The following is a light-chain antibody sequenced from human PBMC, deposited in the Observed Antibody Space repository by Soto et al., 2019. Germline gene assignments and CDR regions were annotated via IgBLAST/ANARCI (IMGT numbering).Light chain of an antibody. J-gene: IGLJ2*01. CDR2: DVS. CDR1: SSDVGGYNY. Sequence: QSVLTQPASVSGSPGQSITISCTGTSSDVGGYNYVSWYQQHPGKAPKLMIYDVSNPPSGVSNRFSCSKSGNTASLTISGLQAEDEADYYCSSYTSSSTLVVFGGGTKLTVL. V-gene: IGLV2-14*01. CDR3: SSYTSSSTLVV.